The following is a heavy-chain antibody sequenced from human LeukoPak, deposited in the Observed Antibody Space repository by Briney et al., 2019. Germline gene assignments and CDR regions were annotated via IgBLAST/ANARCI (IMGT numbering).Heavy chain of an antibody. Sequence: GGSLRLSCAASGFTFSSYAMSWVRQAPGKGLEWVSSISSSSSYIYYADSVKGRFTISRDNAKNSLYLQMNSLRAEDTAVYYCARDRITIFGVVIDGWYFDLWGRGTLVTVSS. D-gene: IGHD3-3*01. J-gene: IGHJ2*01. V-gene: IGHV3-21*01. CDR3: ARDRITIFGVVIDGWYFDL. CDR1: GFTFSSYA. CDR2: ISSSSSYI.